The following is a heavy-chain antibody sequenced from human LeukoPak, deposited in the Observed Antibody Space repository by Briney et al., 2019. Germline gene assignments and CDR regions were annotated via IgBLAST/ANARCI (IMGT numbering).Heavy chain of an antibody. CDR3: ARVHPLRGSIYYYYYYMDV. CDR1: GYSFTSYW. D-gene: IGHD3-10*01. Sequence: GESLKISWKGSGYSFTSYWIGWVRQMPGKGLEWMGIIYPGDSDTRYSPSFQGQVTISADKSISTAYLQWSSLKASATAMYYCARVHPLRGSIYYYYYYMDVWGKGTTVTVSS. V-gene: IGHV5-51*01. CDR2: IYPGDSDT. J-gene: IGHJ6*03.